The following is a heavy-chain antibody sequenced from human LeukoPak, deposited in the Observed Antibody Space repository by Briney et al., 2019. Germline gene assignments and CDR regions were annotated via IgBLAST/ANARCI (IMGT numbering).Heavy chain of an antibody. Sequence: GGSLRLSCAASGFTFSSYEMNWVRQAPGKGLERVSYISGSGSTIYYADSVKGRFTISRDNAKNSLYLQMNSLRAEDTAVYYCARVPGGSYLDYWGQGTLVTVSS. CDR2: ISGSGSTI. V-gene: IGHV3-48*03. D-gene: IGHD1-26*01. CDR1: GFTFSSYE. J-gene: IGHJ4*02. CDR3: ARVPGGSYLDY.